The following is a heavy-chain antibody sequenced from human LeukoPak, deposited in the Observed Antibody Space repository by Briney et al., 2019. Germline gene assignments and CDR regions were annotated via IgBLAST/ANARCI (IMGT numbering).Heavy chain of an antibody. CDR1: GFTFSSYA. V-gene: IGHV3-23*01. D-gene: IGHD2-2*01. CDR3: AKFSYCSSTSCFDWDYYYGMDV. J-gene: IGHJ6*04. Sequence: QPGGPLRLSCAASGFTFSSYAMSWVRQAPGKGLEWVSAISGSGGSTYYADSVKGRFTISRDNSKNTLYLQMNSLRAEDTAVYYCAKFSYCSSTSCFDWDYYYGMDVWGKGTTVTVSS. CDR2: ISGSGGST.